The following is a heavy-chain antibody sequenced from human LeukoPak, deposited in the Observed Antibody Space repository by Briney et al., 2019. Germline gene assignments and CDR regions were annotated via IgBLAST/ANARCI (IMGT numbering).Heavy chain of an antibody. V-gene: IGHV5-51*01. CDR1: GYSFTSYW. Sequence: HGESLKISCKGSGYSFTSYWIGWVRHMPGKGLEWMGIIYPGDSDTRYSPSFQGQVTISADKSISTAYLQWSSLKASDTAMYYCARRYYGSGSYIMWFDPWGQGTLVTVSS. J-gene: IGHJ5*02. CDR2: IYPGDSDT. CDR3: ARRYYGSGSYIMWFDP. D-gene: IGHD3-10*01.